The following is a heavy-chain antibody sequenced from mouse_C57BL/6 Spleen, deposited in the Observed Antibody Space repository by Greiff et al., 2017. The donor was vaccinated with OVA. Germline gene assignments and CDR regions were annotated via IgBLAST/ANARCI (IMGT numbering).Heavy chain of an antibody. CDR3: ARNERAGGYFDV. CDR2: IWTGGGP. Sequence: VKVVESGPGLVAPSQSLSLTCTVSGFSLTSYAISWVRQPPGTGLEWLGVIWTGGGPTYHSALKSRLSIRKDNSKRQVFLKMNSLKTEETARYYCARNERAGGYFDVWGTETTVTVSS. CDR1: GFSLTSYA. J-gene: IGHJ1*03. V-gene: IGHV2-9-1*01. D-gene: IGHD3-3*01.